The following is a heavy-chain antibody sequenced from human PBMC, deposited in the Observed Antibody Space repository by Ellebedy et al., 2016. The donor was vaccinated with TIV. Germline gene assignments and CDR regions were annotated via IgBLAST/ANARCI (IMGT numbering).Heavy chain of an antibody. V-gene: IGHV3-72*01. CDR1: GFTFSDHF. J-gene: IGHJ4*02. CDR3: AGTRTNYHFEY. CDR2: IRNRANADST. Sequence: PGGSLRLSCAASGFTFSDHFMDWVRQAPGKGLEWIGRIRNRANADSTSYAASVRGRFTVSRDDSDNLLYLHMNSLKTEDTAVYYCAGTRTNYHFEYWGQGTLVTVSS. D-gene: IGHD2-8*01.